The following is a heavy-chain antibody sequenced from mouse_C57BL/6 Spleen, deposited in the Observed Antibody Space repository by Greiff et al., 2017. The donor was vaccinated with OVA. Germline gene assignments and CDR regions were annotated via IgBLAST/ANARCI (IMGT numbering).Heavy chain of an antibody. CDR3: AKNGNYYYYAMDY. CDR2: ISSGSSTI. V-gene: IGHV5-17*01. D-gene: IGHD2-1*01. CDR1: GFTFSDYG. J-gene: IGHJ4*01. Sequence: DVKLVESGGGLVKPGGSLKLSCAASGFTFSDYGMHWVRQAPEKGLEWVAYISSGSSTIYYADTVKGRFTISRDNAKNTLFLQMTSLRSEDTAMYYCAKNGNYYYYAMDYWGQGTSVTVSS.